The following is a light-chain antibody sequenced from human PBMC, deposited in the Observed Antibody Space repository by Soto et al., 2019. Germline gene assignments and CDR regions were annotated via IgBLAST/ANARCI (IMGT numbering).Light chain of an antibody. CDR1: SSNIGGNP. CDR2: NNN. CDR3: AAWHDSLNGPV. J-gene: IGLJ3*02. Sequence: QSVLTQPPSASGTPGQRVTLSCSGSSSNIGGNPVNWYQQLPGTAPKLLIYNNNQLPSGVPDRFSGSKSGTSASLAISGLQSEDEADYYCAAWHDSLNGPVFGGGTKLTVL. V-gene: IGLV1-44*01.